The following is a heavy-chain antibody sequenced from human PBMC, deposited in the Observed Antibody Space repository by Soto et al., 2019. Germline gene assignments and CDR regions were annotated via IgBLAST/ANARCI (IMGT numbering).Heavy chain of an antibody. D-gene: IGHD5-12*01. Sequence: GGSLRLSCAASGFTFSSYSMNWVRQAPGKGLEWVSSISSSSSYIYYADSVKGRFTISRDNAKNSLYLQMNSLRAEDTAVYYCARDRRGYSGYNAFDIWGQGTMVTVSS. CDR2: ISSSSSYI. V-gene: IGHV3-21*01. CDR1: GFTFSSYS. J-gene: IGHJ3*02. CDR3: ARDRRGYSGYNAFDI.